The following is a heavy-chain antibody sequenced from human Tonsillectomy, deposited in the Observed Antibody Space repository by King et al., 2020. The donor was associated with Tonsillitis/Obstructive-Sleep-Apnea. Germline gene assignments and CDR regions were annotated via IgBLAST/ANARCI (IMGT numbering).Heavy chain of an antibody. Sequence: QLVQSGGGVVQPGRSLRLSCAASGFTFSSYGMHWVRQAPGKGLEWVAVISYDGRNKYYADSVKGRFTISRDNSKNTLYLQMNSLRAEDTAVYYGAKDQNSYALYNWFDPWGQGTLVTVSS. CDR3: AKDQNSYALYNWFDP. CDR1: GFTFSSYG. CDR2: ISYDGRNK. D-gene: IGHD5-18*01. V-gene: IGHV3-30*18. J-gene: IGHJ5*02.